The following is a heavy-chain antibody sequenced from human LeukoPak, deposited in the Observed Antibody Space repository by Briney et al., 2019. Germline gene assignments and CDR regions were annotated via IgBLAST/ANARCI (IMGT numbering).Heavy chain of an antibody. D-gene: IGHD6-19*01. J-gene: IGHJ4*02. CDR2: IKQDGREK. V-gene: IGHV3-7*01. Sequence: PGGSLRLSCAASGFTFSRFWISWVRRAPGRGVERVANIKQDGREKYYVDSVKGRFTISRDNAKNSLNLQRNSLRAEDAAVYNCAGSAWQVYLVYWGQRTPVSVSS. CDR1: GFTFSRFW. CDR3: AGSAWQVYLVY.